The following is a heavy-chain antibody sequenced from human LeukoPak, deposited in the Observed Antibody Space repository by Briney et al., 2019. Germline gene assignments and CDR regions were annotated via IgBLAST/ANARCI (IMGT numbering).Heavy chain of an antibody. J-gene: IGHJ4*02. V-gene: IGHV4-39*07. D-gene: IGHD1-26*01. CDR2: IYYSGST. CDR3: ARAGSGSYQTHFDY. Sequence: SETLSLTCTVSGGSISSSSYYWGWIRQPPRKGLEWIGSIYYSGSTYYNPSLKSRVTISVDTSKNQFSLKLSSVTAADTAVYYCARAGSGSYQTHFDYWGQGTLVTVSS. CDR1: GGSISSSSYY.